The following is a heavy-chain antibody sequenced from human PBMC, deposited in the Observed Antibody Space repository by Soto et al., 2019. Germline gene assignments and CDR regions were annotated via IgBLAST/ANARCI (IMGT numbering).Heavy chain of an antibody. V-gene: IGHV1-18*01. CDR3: ARPSGYDMTLMFFDF. CDR1: GYIFSTSG. CDR2: VSPYNGNT. Sequence: QVQLVQSGAEVKKPGASVKVSCKASGYIFSTSGIIWVRQAPGQGLEWMGWVSPYNGNTNYAQKFQGRVTMTKDTSTSTAYMELRSLRSDDTAVYYCARPSGYDMTLMFFDFLGQGTLVTVSS. J-gene: IGHJ4*02. D-gene: IGHD5-12*01.